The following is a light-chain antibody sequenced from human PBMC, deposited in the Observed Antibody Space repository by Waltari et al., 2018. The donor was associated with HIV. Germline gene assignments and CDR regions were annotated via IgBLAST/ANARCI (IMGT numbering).Light chain of an antibody. CDR1: TGAVTSDHF. CDR3: LLSFSGPRV. J-gene: IGLJ3*02. Sequence: QAVVTQEPSLTVSPGGTVTLTCGSSTGAVTSDHFPYWLQQKPGQAPKTLLYDTNTNHAWAPARLSGSLLGGKAALTLSGAQPEDEAEYYCLLSFSGPRVFGGGTKLTVL. V-gene: IGLV7-46*01. CDR2: DTN.